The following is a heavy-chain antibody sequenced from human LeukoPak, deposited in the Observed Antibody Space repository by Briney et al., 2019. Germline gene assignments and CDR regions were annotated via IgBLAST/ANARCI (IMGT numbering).Heavy chain of an antibody. CDR2: IYTSGST. V-gene: IGHV4-4*07. Sequence: PSETLSLTCTVSGGSISSYYWSWNRQPAGKGLEWIGRIYTSGSTNYNPSLKSRVTMSVDTSKNQFSLKLSSVTAADTAVYYCASNYYDSSGYYDYWGQGTLVTVSS. CDR1: GGSISSYY. D-gene: IGHD3-22*01. J-gene: IGHJ4*02. CDR3: ASNYYDSSGYYDY.